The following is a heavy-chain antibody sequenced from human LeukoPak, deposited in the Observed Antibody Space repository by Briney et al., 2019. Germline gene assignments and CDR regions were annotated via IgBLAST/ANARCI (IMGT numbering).Heavy chain of an antibody. CDR2: INQGGSDK. J-gene: IGHJ4*02. CDR1: GFTFSGHW. CDR3: TRDRSRAEDD. V-gene: IGHV3-7*01. D-gene: IGHD1-14*01. Sequence: GGSLRLSCAASGFTFSGHWMSWVRQAPGKGLEWVANINQGGSDKYYVDSVKGRFTISRDNANNLMYLQMNSLRGEDTAVYYCTRDRSRAEDDWGQGTLVTVSS.